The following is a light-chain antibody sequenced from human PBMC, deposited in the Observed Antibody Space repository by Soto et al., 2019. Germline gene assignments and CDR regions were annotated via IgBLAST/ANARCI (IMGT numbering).Light chain of an antibody. CDR3: LQDYNYPWT. J-gene: IGKJ1*01. CDR2: AAS. CDR1: QGIRND. Sequence: AIQMTQSPSSLSASVGDRVTITCRASQGIRNDLGWYQQKPGKAPKLLIYAASSLQSGVPSRFSGSGSDTDFTLTISSLQAEDFATYYCLQDYNYPWTFGQGTKVEIK. V-gene: IGKV1-6*01.